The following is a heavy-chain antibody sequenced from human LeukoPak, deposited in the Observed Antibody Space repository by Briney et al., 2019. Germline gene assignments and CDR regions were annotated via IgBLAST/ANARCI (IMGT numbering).Heavy chain of an antibody. CDR1: GFTFSSYW. CDR2: IKQDGSEK. Sequence: GALRLSCAASGFTFSSYWMQWVRQAPGKGLEWVANIKQDGSEKYYADSVKGRFIISRDNAKNALYLQMSSLRAEDMAIYYCARRYFDYWGQGTLVTVSS. J-gene: IGHJ4*02. CDR3: ARRYFDY. V-gene: IGHV3-7*03.